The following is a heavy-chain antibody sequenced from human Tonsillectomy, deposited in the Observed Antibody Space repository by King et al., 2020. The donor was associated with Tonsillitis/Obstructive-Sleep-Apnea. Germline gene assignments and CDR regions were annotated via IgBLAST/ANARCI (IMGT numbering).Heavy chain of an antibody. CDR2: IYYSGST. J-gene: IGHJ2*01. V-gene: IGHV4-59*08. Sequence: QLQESGPGLVKPSETLSLTCTVSGGSISSYYWSWIRQPPGKGLEWIGYIYYSGSTNYNPSLKSRVTISVDTSKNQFSLKLSSGNAADTAVYYCARRGGMTTVTYYYYFDLWGRGPLVTVSS. CDR1: GGSISSYY. D-gene: IGHD4-11*01. CDR3: ARRGGMTTVTYYYYFDL.